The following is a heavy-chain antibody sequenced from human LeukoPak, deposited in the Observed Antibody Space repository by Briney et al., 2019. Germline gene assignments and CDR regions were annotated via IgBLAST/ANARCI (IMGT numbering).Heavy chain of an antibody. CDR2: ISGSGGST. D-gene: IGHD3-22*01. Sequence: QAGGSLRLPCAASGFTFSSYAMSWVRQAPGKGLEGVSAISGSGGSTYYADSVKGGFTISRDNSKNTLYLQMNSLRAEDTAVYYCAKDAGPEAYYDSSGYPTGAFDIWGQGTMVTVSS. V-gene: IGHV3-23*01. CDR1: GFTFSSYA. J-gene: IGHJ3*02. CDR3: AKDAGPEAYYDSSGYPTGAFDI.